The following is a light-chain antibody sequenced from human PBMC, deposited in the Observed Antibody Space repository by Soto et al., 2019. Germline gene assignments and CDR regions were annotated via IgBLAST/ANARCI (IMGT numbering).Light chain of an antibody. V-gene: IGKV1-39*01. CDR3: QQTYTSLAWT. CDR1: QSITYS. Sequence: DIPMTQSPSSLYASVGDRVTITCRASQSITYSLNWYQQKAGRAPNVVVYTATSLQSGVPSRFRGSGSETNFTLTISDLQPEDFASYYCQQTYTSLAWTFGQGTKVEIK. J-gene: IGKJ1*01. CDR2: TAT.